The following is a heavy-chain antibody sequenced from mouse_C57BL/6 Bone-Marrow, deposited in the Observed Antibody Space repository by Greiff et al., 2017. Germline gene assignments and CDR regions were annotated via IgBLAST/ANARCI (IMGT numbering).Heavy chain of an antibody. D-gene: IGHD3-2*02. V-gene: IGHV5-6*01. Sequence: EVKLMESGGDLVKPGGSLKLSCAASGFTFSSYGMSWVRQTPDKRLAWVATISSGGSYTYYPDSVKGRFTISRDNAKNTLYLQMSSLKSEDTAMYYCARQLRLRKAMDYWGQGTSVTVSS. CDR3: ARQLRLRKAMDY. CDR1: GFTFSSYG. J-gene: IGHJ4*01. CDR2: ISSGGSYT.